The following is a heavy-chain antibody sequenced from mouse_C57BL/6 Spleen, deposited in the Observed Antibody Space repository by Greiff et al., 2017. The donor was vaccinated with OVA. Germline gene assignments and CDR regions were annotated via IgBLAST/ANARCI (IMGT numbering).Heavy chain of an antibody. CDR1: GFTFSSYA. V-gene: IGHV5-9-1*02. Sequence: EVKLVESGEGLVKPGGSLKLSCAASGFTFSSYAMSWVRQTPEKRLEWVAYISSGGDYIYYADTVKGRFTISRDNARNTLYLQMSSLKSEDTAMYYCTRDQSSYYAMDYWGQGTSVTVSS. CDR3: TRDQSSYYAMDY. D-gene: IGHD1-1*01. J-gene: IGHJ4*01. CDR2: ISSGGDYI.